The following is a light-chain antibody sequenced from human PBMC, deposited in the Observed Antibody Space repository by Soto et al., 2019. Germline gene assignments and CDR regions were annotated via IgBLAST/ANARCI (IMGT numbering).Light chain of an antibody. CDR3: QQLNTYPFT. J-gene: IGKJ4*01. CDR2: AAS. Sequence: DIQLTQSPSFLSASVGDRVTITCRASQGISSYLAWYQQKPGKAPKLLIYAASTLQSGVPSRFSGSESGTEFTLTISRLQPEEFATYYCQQLNTYPFTFGGGTKVEIK. V-gene: IGKV1-9*01. CDR1: QGISSY.